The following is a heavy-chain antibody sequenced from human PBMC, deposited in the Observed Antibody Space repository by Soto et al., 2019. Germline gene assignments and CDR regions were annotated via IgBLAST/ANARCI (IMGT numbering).Heavy chain of an antibody. CDR2: INPNSGGT. V-gene: IGHV1-2*04. D-gene: IGHD3-16*01. Sequence: ASVKVSCKASGYTFTGYYMHWVRQAPGQGLEWMGWINPNSGGTNYAQKFQGWVTMTRDTSISTAYMELSRLRSEDTAVYYCARGPITRPWDDIWGSPGKNAFDIWGQGTMVTVSS. CDR1: GYTFTGYY. J-gene: IGHJ3*02. CDR3: ARGPITRPWDDIWGSPGKNAFDI.